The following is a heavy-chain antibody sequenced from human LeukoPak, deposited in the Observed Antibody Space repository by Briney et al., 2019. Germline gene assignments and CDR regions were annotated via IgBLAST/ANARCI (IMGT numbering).Heavy chain of an antibody. V-gene: IGHV3-48*04. CDR3: AGSAAGHFDY. CDR1: GFTFRNYL. J-gene: IGHJ4*02. CDR2: ISSTGGTI. D-gene: IGHD6-13*01. Sequence: GGSLRLSCAASGFTFRNYLMNWVRQAPGKGLEWVSFISSTGGTIYYADSVKGRFTVSRDNAENSLYLQMNSLRAEDTAVYYCAGSAAGHFDYWGQGTLVTVSS.